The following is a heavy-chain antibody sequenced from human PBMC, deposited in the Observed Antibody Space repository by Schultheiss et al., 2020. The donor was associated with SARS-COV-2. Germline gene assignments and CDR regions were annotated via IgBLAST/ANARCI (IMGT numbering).Heavy chain of an antibody. V-gene: IGHV3-30-3*01. J-gene: IGHJ4*02. CDR1: GFTFSDYA. D-gene: IGHD3-16*01. Sequence: GGSLRLSCAASGFTFSDYALSWVRQTPGMGLEWVAVISYDGSNKYYADSVKGRFTISRDNSKNTLYLQMNSLRAEDTAVYYCAKDDYVWGSPPSYYFDYWGQGTLVTVSS. CDR3: AKDDYVWGSPPSYYFDY. CDR2: ISYDGSNK.